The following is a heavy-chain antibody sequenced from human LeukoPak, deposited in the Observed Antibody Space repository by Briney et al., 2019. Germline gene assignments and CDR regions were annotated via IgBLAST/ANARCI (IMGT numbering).Heavy chain of an antibody. J-gene: IGHJ4*02. CDR2: IYYSGST. Sequence: SETLSLTCTVSGGAISVYYWTWIPQPPGKGLGWIGYIYYSGSTSYNPSLKSRVTISVDTSKNQFSLKLISVTAADTAVYYCSTAFWGSSGWYLDYWGQGTLVTVSS. CDR1: GGAISVYY. V-gene: IGHV4-59*01. CDR3: STAFWGSSGWYLDY. D-gene: IGHD6-19*01.